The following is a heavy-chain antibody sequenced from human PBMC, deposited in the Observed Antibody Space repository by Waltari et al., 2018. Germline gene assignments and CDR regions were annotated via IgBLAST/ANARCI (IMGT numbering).Heavy chain of an antibody. V-gene: IGHV3-7*01. D-gene: IGHD6-13*01. Sequence: EVQLVESGGGLVQPGGSLRLSCAASGFTFSSYWMSWVRQAPGKGLEWVANIKQDGSEKYYVDSVKGRFTISRDNAKNSLYLQMNSLRAEDTAVYYCARDQMEQPATGYFDYWGQGTLVTVSS. J-gene: IGHJ4*02. CDR1: GFTFSSYW. CDR2: IKQDGSEK. CDR3: ARDQMEQPATGYFDY.